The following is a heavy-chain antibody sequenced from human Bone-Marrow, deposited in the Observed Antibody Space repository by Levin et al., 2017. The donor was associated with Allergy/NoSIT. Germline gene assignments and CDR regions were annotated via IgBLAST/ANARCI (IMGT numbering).Heavy chain of an antibody. CDR2: IYYSGST. CDR3: ARTAYYYESSTGFSKLGWFDP. D-gene: IGHD3-22*01. CDR1: GGSIRSGDYY. J-gene: IGHJ5*02. V-gene: IGHV4-30-4*01. Sequence: SETLSLTCTVSGGSIRSGDYYWSWIRQPPGKGLEWIGYIYYSGSTYYNASLKRRLTISVDTSKNQFSLKLSSVTAAATAVYYCARTAYYYESSTGFSKLGWFDPWGQGTLVTVSS.